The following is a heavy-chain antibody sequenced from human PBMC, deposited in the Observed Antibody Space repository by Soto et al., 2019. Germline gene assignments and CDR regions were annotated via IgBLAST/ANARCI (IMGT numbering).Heavy chain of an antibody. D-gene: IGHD6-13*01. CDR2: INAGNGNT. V-gene: IGHV1-3*01. J-gene: IGHJ3*02. CDR3: VWEIAAAGLAAFDT. CDR1: GYTFTSYA. Sequence: ASVKVSWKASGYTFTSYAMHWVRQAPGQRLEWMGWINAGNGNTKYSQKFQGRVTITRDTSASTAYMELSSLRSEDTAVYYCVWEIAAAGLAAFDTWGQGTMVTVSS.